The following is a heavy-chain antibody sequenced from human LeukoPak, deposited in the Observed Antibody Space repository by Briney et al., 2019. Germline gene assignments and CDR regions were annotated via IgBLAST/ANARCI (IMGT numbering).Heavy chain of an antibody. V-gene: IGHV3-53*01. CDR3: ARGDDSGYYDYFDY. CDR2: IYTGGNT. Sequence: GGSLRLSCAASGFTVDSNYLSWVRQAPGKGLEWVSTIYTGGNTYYAASVKGRFTISRDFSKDTVFLHMNSLRAEDTAMYYCARGDDSGYYDYFDYWAREPWSPSPQ. CDR1: GFTVDSNY. J-gene: IGHJ4*02. D-gene: IGHD3-22*01.